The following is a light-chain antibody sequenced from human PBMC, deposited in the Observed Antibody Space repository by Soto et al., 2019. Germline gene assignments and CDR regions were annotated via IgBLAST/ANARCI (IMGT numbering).Light chain of an antibody. CDR2: GNS. CDR1: SSNIGATYH. CDR3: QSYDSSLSGSV. Sequence: QLVLTQPPSVSGAPGQRVTISCTGSSSNIGATYHVHWYQQLPGTAPKLLIYGNSNRPSGVPDRFSGSKSGTSASLAITGLQAEDEADYYCQSYDSSLSGSVFGGGTKLTVL. J-gene: IGLJ3*02. V-gene: IGLV1-40*01.